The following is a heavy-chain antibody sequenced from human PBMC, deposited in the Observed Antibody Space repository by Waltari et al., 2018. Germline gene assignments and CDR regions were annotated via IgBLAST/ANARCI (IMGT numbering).Heavy chain of an antibody. CDR2: IYSSGGP. CDR1: GGSISSYY. J-gene: IGHJ3*02. Sequence: QVQLQESGPGLVKPSETLSLTCTVYGGSISSYYWSWIRQPPGKGLGWIGNIYSSGGPTSTPSRKRRVTISVDTSKNQFSLKLSSGTAADTAVYYCARGCDFLDAFDIWGQGTMVTVSS. D-gene: IGHD3-3*01. V-gene: IGHV4-59*01. CDR3: ARGCDFLDAFDI.